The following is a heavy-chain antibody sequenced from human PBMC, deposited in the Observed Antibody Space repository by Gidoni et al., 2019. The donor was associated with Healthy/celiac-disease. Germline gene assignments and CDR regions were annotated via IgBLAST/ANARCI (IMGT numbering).Heavy chain of an antibody. V-gene: IGHV4-39*01. CDR1: GGSISSSSYY. Sequence: QLQLQESGPGLVKPSETLSLTCTVSGGSISSSSYYWGWIRQPPGKGLEWIGSIYYSGSTYYNPSLKSRVTISVDTSKNQFSLKLSSVTAADTAVYYCARRSGSYWIPYFDYWGQGTLVTVSS. D-gene: IGHD1-26*01. CDR3: ARRSGSYWIPYFDY. J-gene: IGHJ4*02. CDR2: IYYSGST.